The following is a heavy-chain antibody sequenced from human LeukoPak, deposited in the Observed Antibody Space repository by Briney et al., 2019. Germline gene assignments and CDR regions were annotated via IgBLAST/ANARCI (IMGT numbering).Heavy chain of an antibody. CDR2: ISSSSSYI. CDR1: GFTLSSYS. D-gene: IGHD2-2*01. CDR3: ARDRVVVPAAVAGLGY. Sequence: GGSLRLSCAASGFTLSSYSMNWVRQAPGKGLEWVSSISSSSSYIYYADSVKGRFTISRDNAKNSLYLQMNSLRAEDTAVYYCARDRVVVPAAVAGLGYWGQGTLVTVSS. V-gene: IGHV3-21*01. J-gene: IGHJ4*02.